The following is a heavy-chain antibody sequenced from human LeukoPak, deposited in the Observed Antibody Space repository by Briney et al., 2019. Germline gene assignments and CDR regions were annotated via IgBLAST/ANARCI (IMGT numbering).Heavy chain of an antibody. CDR1: GGTFISTYA. CDR3: ARDGLRYSSGWSPFDY. V-gene: IGHV1-69*13. Sequence: SVKVSCKASGGTFISTYAISWVRQAPGQGLEWMGGIIPIFGTTNYAQKFQGRVTITAVESTSTAYMELSSLRSEDTAVYYCARDGLRYSSGWSPFDYWGQGTLVTVSS. CDR2: IIPIFGTT. J-gene: IGHJ4*02. D-gene: IGHD6-19*01.